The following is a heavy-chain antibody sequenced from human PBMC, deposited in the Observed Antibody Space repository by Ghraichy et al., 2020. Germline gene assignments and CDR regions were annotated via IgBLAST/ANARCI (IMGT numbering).Heavy chain of an antibody. CDR3: ARDWNGMDV. J-gene: IGHJ6*02. CDR2: IWYDGSNK. CDR1: GFTFSSYA. Sequence: SCAASGFTFSSYAMHWVRQAPGKGLEWVAVIWYDGSNKYYADSVKGRFTISRDNSKNTLYLQMNSLRAEDTAVYYCARDWNGMDVWGQGTTVTVSS. V-gene: IGHV3-33*01. D-gene: IGHD1-1*01.